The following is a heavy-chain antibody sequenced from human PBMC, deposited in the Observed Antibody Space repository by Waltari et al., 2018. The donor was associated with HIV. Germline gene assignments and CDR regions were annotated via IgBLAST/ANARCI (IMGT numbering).Heavy chain of an antibody. Sequence: EVQLVESGGGLVKPGGSLRLSCAASGFTFSSYSMNWVRQAPGKWLEWVSSISSSSSYIYYADSVKGRFTISRDNAKNSLYRQMNSLRAEDTAVYYCARELGGSYYKTDYWGQGTLVTVSS. D-gene: IGHD1-26*01. V-gene: IGHV3-21*01. J-gene: IGHJ4*02. CDR3: ARELGGSYYKTDY. CDR2: ISSSSSYI. CDR1: GFTFSSYS.